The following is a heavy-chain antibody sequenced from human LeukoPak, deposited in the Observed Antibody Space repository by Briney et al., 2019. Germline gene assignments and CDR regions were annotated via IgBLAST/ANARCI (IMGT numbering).Heavy chain of an antibody. D-gene: IGHD1-7*01. CDR2: XDPXDGET. CDR3: ATGNTRTSAITVYYYYMDV. Sequence: TLTEXXMXXXRQAPGXGLXXXXGXDPXDGETIYAHKFQGRVTMTEDTSTDKDYMEMSKLRSEDTAVYYCATGNTRTSAITVYYYYMDVWGKGTTVAVSS. V-gene: IGHV1-24*01. J-gene: IGHJ6*03. CDR1: TLTEXX.